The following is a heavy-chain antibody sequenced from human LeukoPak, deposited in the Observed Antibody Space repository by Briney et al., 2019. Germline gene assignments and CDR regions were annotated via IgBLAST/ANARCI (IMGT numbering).Heavy chain of an antibody. D-gene: IGHD1-26*01. Sequence: GESLKISCKVSGYSFTSYCIGWVRQMPGKGLEWMGIIYPGDSGPIYSPSFQGQVTISVDKSINTAYLQWSSLQASDTAMYYCGMSGDRVPLQDDVFDVWGQGTTVIVSS. CDR2: IYPGDSGP. CDR3: GMSGDRVPLQDDVFDV. V-gene: IGHV5-51*01. CDR1: GYSFTSYC. J-gene: IGHJ3*01.